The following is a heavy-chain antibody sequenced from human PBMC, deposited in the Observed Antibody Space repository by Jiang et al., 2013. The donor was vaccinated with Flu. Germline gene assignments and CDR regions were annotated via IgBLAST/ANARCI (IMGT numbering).Heavy chain of an antibody. V-gene: IGHV3-30-3*01. D-gene: IGHD4-17*01. J-gene: IGHJ4*02. CDR2: ISYDGSNK. CDR1: GFTFSSYA. Sequence: VQLVESGGGVVQPGRSLRLSCAASGFTFSSYAMHWVRQAPGKGLEWVAVISYDGSNKYYADSVKGRFTISRDNSKNTLYLQMNSLRAEDTAVYYCARELRDYFDYWGQGTLVTVSS. CDR3: ARELRDYFDY.